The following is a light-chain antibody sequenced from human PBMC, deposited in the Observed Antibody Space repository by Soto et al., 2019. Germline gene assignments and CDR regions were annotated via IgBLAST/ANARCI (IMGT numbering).Light chain of an antibody. CDR1: QTISNW. CDR2: KAS. CDR3: QQYNGT. V-gene: IGKV1-5*03. Sequence: DIQMTQSPSTLSASVGDRVTITCRASQTISNWLAWYQQKPGKAPKLLIYKASSLESGVPSRFSGSGSGTEFTLTISSLQFDDFATYYCQQYNGTFGQGTKVEIK. J-gene: IGKJ1*01.